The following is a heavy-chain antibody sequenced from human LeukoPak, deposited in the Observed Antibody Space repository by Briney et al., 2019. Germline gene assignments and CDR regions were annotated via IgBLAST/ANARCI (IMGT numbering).Heavy chain of an antibody. CDR1: GGSISSNSYY. D-gene: IGHD3-10*01. CDR3: ARAESKGYDAFDI. CDR2: IYYSGST. Sequence: SSETLSLTCTVSGGSISSNSYYWGWIRQPPGKGLEWIGSIYYSGSTYYNPSLKSRVTISVDTSKNQFSLKLSSVTAADTAVYYYARAESKGYDAFDIWGQGTMVTVSS. J-gene: IGHJ3*02. V-gene: IGHV4-39*07.